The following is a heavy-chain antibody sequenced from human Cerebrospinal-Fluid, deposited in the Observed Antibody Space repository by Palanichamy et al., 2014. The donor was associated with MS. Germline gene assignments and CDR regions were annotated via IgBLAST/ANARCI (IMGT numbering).Heavy chain of an antibody. J-gene: IGHJ6*02. CDR2: INPNSGGT. V-gene: IGHV1-2*04. Sequence: QVHLVQPGAEAKEPGASVKVSCRASGYTFSGYYMHWVRQAPGQGLEWMGWINPNSGGTNYAQNFQGWVTMTRDTSSATAYLELRRLKSDDTALYYCAKGASDSNYAGGMDVWGQGTMVTVSS. D-gene: IGHD4-11*01. CDR3: AKGASDSNYAGGMDV. CDR1: GYTFSGYY.